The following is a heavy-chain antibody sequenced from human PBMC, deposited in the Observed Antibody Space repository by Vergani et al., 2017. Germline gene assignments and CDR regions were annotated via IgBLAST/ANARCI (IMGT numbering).Heavy chain of an antibody. CDR3: ARVLKEIRDGYSHGMDV. CDR1: GYSFTSYW. V-gene: IGHV1-69*09. CDR2: IIPILGIA. J-gene: IGHJ6*02. D-gene: IGHD5-24*01. Sequence: VQLVQSGAEVKKPGESLRISCKGSGYSFTSYWISWVRQAPGQGLEWMGRIIPILGIANYAQKFQGRVTITADKSTSTAYMELSSLRSEDTAVYYCARVLKEIRDGYSHGMDVWGQGTTVTVSS.